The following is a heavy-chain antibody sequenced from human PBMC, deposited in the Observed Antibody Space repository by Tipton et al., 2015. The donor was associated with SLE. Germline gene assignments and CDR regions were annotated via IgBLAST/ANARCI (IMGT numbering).Heavy chain of an antibody. D-gene: IGHD2-15*01. CDR2: INHTGST. CDR1: GGSFSGYY. CDR3: ARGLFGWELPY. V-gene: IGHV4-34*01. Sequence: TLFLTCAVYGGSFSGYYCSWIRQPPGKGLEWIGEINHTGSTNYNPSLKSRVTISVDTSKNQFSLKLSSVTAADTAVYFCARGLFGWELPYWGQGTLVTVSS. J-gene: IGHJ4*02.